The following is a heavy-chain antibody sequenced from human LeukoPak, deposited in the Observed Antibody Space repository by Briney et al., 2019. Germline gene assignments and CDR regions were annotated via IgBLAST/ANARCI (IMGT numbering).Heavy chain of an antibody. CDR3: ARCESGVFDI. CDR1: GYSISSGNW. V-gene: IGHV4-28*01. J-gene: IGHJ3*02. D-gene: IGHD3-10*01. Sequence: PSETLSLTCAVSGYSISSGNWWGWIRQPPGKGLEWIGYIYYSGSTYYNPSLKSRVTMSVDTSKNQFSLKLSSVTAVDTAVYYCARCESGVFDIWGQGTMVTVSS. CDR2: IYYSGST.